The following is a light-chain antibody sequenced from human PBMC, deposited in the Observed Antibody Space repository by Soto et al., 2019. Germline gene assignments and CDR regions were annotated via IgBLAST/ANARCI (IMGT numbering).Light chain of an antibody. CDR2: DVS. V-gene: IGLV2-14*03. Sequence: QSALAQPASVSASPGQSITISCTGTSSNVGTYNSVSWYQQHPGKAPKLLIYDVSNRPSGVSNRFSGSKSGNTASLTISGLQAEDEADYYCISYTSTNTPPVVFGGGTKLTVL. CDR3: ISYTSTNTPPVV. J-gene: IGLJ2*01. CDR1: SSNVGTYNS.